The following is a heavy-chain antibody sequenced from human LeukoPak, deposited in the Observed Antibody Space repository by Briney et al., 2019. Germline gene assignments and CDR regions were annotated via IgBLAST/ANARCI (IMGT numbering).Heavy chain of an antibody. V-gene: IGHV4-34*01. CDR2: INHSGST. J-gene: IGHJ4*02. Sequence: SETLSLTCAVYGGSFSGYYWSWIRQPPGKGLGWIGEINHSGSTNYNPSLKSRVTISVDTSKNQFSLKLSSVTAADTAVYYCARGQVGDYWGQGTLVTVSS. CDR1: GGSFSGYY. D-gene: IGHD1-26*01. CDR3: ARGQVGDY.